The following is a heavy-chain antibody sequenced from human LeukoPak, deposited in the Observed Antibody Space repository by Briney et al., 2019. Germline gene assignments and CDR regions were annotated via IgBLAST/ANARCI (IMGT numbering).Heavy chain of an antibody. V-gene: IGHV1-2*06. CDR3: ARDAYSGSYSYYFDY. D-gene: IGHD1-26*01. Sequence: AAVNVSCKASGYTFTGYYMHWVRQAPGQGLEWMGRINPNSGGTNYAQKFQGRVTMTRDTSISTAYMELSRLRSDDTAVYYCARDAYSGSYSYYFDYWGQGTLVTVSS. CDR2: INPNSGGT. J-gene: IGHJ4*02. CDR1: GYTFTGYY.